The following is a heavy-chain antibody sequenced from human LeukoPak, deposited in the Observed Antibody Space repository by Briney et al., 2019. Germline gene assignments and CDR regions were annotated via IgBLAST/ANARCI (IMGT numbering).Heavy chain of an antibody. CDR1: GFTFSSYA. Sequence: GGSLRLSCAASGFTFSSYAMSWVRQAPGKGLEWVSAISSSGGSTYYADSVKGRFTISRDNSKNTLYLQMNSLRAQDTAVYYCAKDYGDYLDYWGQGTLVTVSS. D-gene: IGHD4-17*01. CDR3: AKDYGDYLDY. CDR2: ISSSGGST. V-gene: IGHV3-23*01. J-gene: IGHJ4*02.